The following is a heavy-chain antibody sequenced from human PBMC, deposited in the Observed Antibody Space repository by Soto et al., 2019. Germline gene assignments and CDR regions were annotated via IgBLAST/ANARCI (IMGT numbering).Heavy chain of an antibody. J-gene: IGHJ3*02. CDR2: IYYSGST. Sequence: QVQLQESDPGLVKPSETLSLTCTVSGGSISSYYWSWIRQPPGKGLEWIGYIYYSGSTNYNPSLESRVTISVDTSKNQFSLKLSSVTAADTAVYYCARVWGGAFDIWGQGTMVTVSS. D-gene: IGHD3-10*01. CDR3: ARVWGGAFDI. V-gene: IGHV4-59*01. CDR1: GGSISSYY.